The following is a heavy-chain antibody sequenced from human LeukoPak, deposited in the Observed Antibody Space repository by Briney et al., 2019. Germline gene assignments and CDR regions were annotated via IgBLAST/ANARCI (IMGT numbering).Heavy chain of an antibody. V-gene: IGHV6-1*01. Sequence: SQTLSLTCVISGDSVSSNSATWNWIRQSPSRGLEWLGRTYYRSKWFNDYAVSVKSRITINPDTSENQFSLQLNSVTPEDTAVYYCTRAFLYSSSSTFDYWGQGTLVTVSS. J-gene: IGHJ4*02. CDR1: GDSVSSNSAT. D-gene: IGHD6-13*01. CDR2: TYYRSKWFN. CDR3: TRAFLYSSSSTFDY.